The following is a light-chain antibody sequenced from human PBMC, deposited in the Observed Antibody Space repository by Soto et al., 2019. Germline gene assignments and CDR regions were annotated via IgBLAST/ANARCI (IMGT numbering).Light chain of an antibody. Sequence: EIVLTQSPGTLSLSPWEAATLSCRASQSVTSSYLAWYQQKPGQAPRLLIYGASSRATGIPDRFSGSGSGTDFILTISRLEPEDFAVYYCQQYGSSPLTFGQGTKVEI. CDR2: GAS. J-gene: IGKJ1*01. CDR1: QSVTSSY. V-gene: IGKV3-20*01. CDR3: QQYGSSPLT.